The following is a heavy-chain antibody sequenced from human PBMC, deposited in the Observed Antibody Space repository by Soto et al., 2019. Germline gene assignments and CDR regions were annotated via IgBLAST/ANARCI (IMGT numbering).Heavy chain of an antibody. J-gene: IGHJ4*02. Sequence: SVTLSLTCTVADGSISSYYWSWIRQPAGKGLEWIGRIYTSGSTNYNPSLKSRVTMSVDTSKNQFSLKLSSVTAADTAVYYCARVMEQLALDYWGQGNLVTVSS. CDR1: DGSISSYY. D-gene: IGHD6-6*01. CDR3: ARVMEQLALDY. CDR2: IYTSGST. V-gene: IGHV4-4*07.